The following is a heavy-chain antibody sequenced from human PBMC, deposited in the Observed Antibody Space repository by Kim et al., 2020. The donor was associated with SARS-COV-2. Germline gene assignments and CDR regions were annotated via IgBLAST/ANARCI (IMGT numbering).Heavy chain of an antibody. J-gene: IGHJ4*02. V-gene: IGHV3-9*01. CDR3: AKEVRIAAAGTLDF. CDR1: GFTFGDYD. D-gene: IGHD6-13*01. Sequence: GGSLRLSCAASGFTFGDYDMHWVRQAPGKGLEWVSGISWNSGSIGSADSVKGRFTISRDNAKNSLYLQMNSLRAEDTALYYCAKEVRIAAAGTLDFWGQGTLVTVSS. CDR2: ISWNSGSI.